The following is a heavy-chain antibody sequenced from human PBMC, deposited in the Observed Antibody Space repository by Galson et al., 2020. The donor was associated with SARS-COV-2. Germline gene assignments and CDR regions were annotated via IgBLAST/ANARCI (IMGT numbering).Heavy chain of an antibody. V-gene: IGHV2-70*01. CDR2: IEWDDDK. CDR1: GFSLSTSGMC. CDR3: ARIEIQLWPFFSVDGMDV. Sequence: SGPTLVKPTQTLTLNCTFSGFSLSTSGMCVSWIRQPPGKALEWLALIEWDDDKYYSTSLKTRLTISKATSKNQVVLTMTNMYPVDTATYCCARIEIQLWPFFSVDGMDVWGQGTTVTVAS. D-gene: IGHD5-18*01. J-gene: IGHJ6*02.